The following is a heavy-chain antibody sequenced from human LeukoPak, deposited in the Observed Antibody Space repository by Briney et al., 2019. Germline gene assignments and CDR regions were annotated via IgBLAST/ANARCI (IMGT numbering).Heavy chain of an antibody. CDR2: INHSGST. CDR1: GGSFSGYY. V-gene: IGHV4-34*01. J-gene: IGHJ5*02. CDR3: ARVAMVRGPDGWYWFDP. Sequence: MSSETLSLTCAVYGGSFSGYYWSWIRQPPGKGLEWIGEINHSGSTNYNPSLKSRVTISVDTSKNQFSLKLSSVTAADTAVYYCARVAMVRGPDGWYWFDPWGQGTLVTVSS. D-gene: IGHD3-10*01.